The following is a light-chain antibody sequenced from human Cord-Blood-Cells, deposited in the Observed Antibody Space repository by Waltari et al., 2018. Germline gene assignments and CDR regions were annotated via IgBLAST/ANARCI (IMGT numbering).Light chain of an antibody. Sequence: QAVVTQEPSLTVSPGGTVPLTCGSSTGAVTRVHSPYWFQQKPGPAPRTLIYDTSNKHSWTPARFSGSLLGGKAALTLSGAQPEDEAEYYCLLSYSGANWVFGGGTKLTVL. CDR2: DTS. V-gene: IGLV7-46*01. CDR3: LLSYSGANWV. J-gene: IGLJ3*02. CDR1: TGAVTRVHS.